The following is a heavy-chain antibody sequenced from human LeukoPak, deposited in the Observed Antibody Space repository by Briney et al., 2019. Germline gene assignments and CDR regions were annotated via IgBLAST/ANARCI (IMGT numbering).Heavy chain of an antibody. Sequence: GASVKVSCKASGYTFTSYDINWVRQATGQGLEWMGCMNPNSGNTGYAQKFQGRVTMTRNTSISTAYMELSSLRSEDTAVYYCARVRANTAMVEREPFDYWGQGTLVTVSS. CDR3: ARVRANTAMVEREPFDY. V-gene: IGHV1-8*01. CDR1: GYTFTSYD. J-gene: IGHJ4*02. CDR2: MNPNSGNT. D-gene: IGHD5-18*01.